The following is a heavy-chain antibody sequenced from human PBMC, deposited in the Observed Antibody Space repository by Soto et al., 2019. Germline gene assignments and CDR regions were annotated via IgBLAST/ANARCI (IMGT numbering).Heavy chain of an antibody. Sequence: EVQLLESGGGLVQPGESLRLSCAASGFTFSTYAMSWVRQAPGKGLEWVSAIGGSASGSAGSTYYADSVKGRFTISRDNSIDRLFLQVNSLRSEDTAVYYCARPRGDGVFDAYDIWGQGAMVTVSS. CDR1: GFTFSTYA. J-gene: IGHJ3*02. CDR3: ARPRGDGVFDAYDI. D-gene: IGHD4-17*01. V-gene: IGHV3-23*01. CDR2: IGGSASGSAGST.